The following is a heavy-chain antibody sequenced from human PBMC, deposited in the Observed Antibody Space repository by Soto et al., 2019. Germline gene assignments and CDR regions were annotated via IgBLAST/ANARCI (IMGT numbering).Heavy chain of an antibody. Sequence: QVQLVQSGAEVKKPGSSVKVSCKASGDTLSTHGISWVRQAPGQGLEWMGGTIPIIGTTDYAEKFQGRVTITADESTTTSYMELSSLRPDDTAVYYCVKDLALMGDYWGQGTPVTVSS. D-gene: IGHD3-16*01. CDR2: TIPIIGTT. V-gene: IGHV1-69*01. CDR3: VKDLALMGDY. CDR1: GDTLSTHG. J-gene: IGHJ4*02.